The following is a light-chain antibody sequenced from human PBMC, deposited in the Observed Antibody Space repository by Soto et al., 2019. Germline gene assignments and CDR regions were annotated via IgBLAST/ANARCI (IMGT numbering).Light chain of an antibody. CDR1: SSDVGGYNY. Sequence: QSALTQPASVSGSAGQSITLSCTGTSSDVGGYNYVSWYQQHPGKAPKLMIYEVSNRPSGVSNRFSGSKSGNTASLTISGLQADDEADYYCCSYTTSSAPVLFGGGTKLTVL. CDR2: EVS. CDR3: CSYTTSSAPVL. V-gene: IGLV2-14*01. J-gene: IGLJ2*01.